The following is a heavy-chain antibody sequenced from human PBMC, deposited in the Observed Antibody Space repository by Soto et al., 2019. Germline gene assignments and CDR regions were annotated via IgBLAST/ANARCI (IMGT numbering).Heavy chain of an antibody. CDR3: ARDKVLGSPPRGSRYYFDY. J-gene: IGHJ4*02. Sequence: ASVKVSCKASGYTFTSYYMHWVRQAPGQGLEWMGIINPSSGSTSYAQTFQGRVTMTRDTSTSTVYMELSSLRSEDTAVYYCARDKVLGSPPRGSRYYFDYWGQGTLVTVSS. CDR1: GYTFTSYY. V-gene: IGHV1-46*01. CDR2: INPSSGST. D-gene: IGHD3-10*01.